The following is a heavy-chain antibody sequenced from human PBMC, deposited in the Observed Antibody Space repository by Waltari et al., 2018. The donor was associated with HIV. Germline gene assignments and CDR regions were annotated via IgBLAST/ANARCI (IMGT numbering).Heavy chain of an antibody. CDR2: ISGSGGST. V-gene: IGHV3-23*01. CDR3: AKDLTVYGGFDY. CDR1: GFTFSSFP. D-gene: IGHD3-3*01. Sequence: EVQLLESGGGLVQPGGSLRLPCSASGFTFSSFPMSWVGQAPGKGLEWVSAISGSGGSTYYADSVKGRFTISRDNSKNTLYLQMNSLRAEDTAVYYCAKDLTVYGGFDYWGQGTLVTVSS. J-gene: IGHJ4*02.